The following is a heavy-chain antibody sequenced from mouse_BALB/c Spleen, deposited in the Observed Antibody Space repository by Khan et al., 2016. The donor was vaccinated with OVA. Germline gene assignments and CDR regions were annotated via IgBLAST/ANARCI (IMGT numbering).Heavy chain of an antibody. Sequence: QIQLQQSGPGLVAPSQSLSITCTVSGFSLTSYGVHWVRQPPGKGLEWLVVIWSDGKTTYNSTLKSRLSISKDNSKSQVFLKMNSLQTDDTAMYYCARNTHMIKRVMDYWGEGTSVTVSS. CDR1: GFSLTSYG. V-gene: IGHV2-6*02. J-gene: IGHJ4*01. CDR3: ARNTHMIKRVMDY. D-gene: IGHD2-4*01. CDR2: IWSDGKT.